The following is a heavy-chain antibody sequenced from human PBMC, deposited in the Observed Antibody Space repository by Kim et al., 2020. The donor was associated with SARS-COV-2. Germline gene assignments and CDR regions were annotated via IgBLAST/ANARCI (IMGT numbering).Heavy chain of an antibody. CDR3: VRETAQADYYYMDV. CDR1: GFTFSTYW. V-gene: IGHV3-74*01. CDR2: IKTDGSDI. Sequence: GGSLRLSCAASGFTFSTYWMHWVRQAPGKGLVWVSRIKTDGSDIKYADSVKGRFTASRDNAKNTLFLQMNSLRAEDTAVYYCVRETAQADYYYMDVWGKGTTVTVSS. J-gene: IGHJ6*03.